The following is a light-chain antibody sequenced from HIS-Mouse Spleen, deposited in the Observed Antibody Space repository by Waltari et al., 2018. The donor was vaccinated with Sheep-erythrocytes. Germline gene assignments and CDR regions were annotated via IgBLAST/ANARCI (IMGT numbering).Light chain of an antibody. CDR3: QAWDSSTYV. V-gene: IGLV3-1*01. CDR1: KLGDKY. CDR2: QDS. J-gene: IGLJ1*01. Sequence: SYELTQPPSVSVSPGQTASITCSGDKLGDKYACWYQQKPGQSPGLVIYQDSKLPSGCQERFSGSNSGNTATLTISGTQAMDEADYYCQAWDSSTYVFGTGTKVTVL.